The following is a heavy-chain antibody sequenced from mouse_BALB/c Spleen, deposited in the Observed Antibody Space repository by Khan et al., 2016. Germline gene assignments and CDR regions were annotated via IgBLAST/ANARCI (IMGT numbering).Heavy chain of an antibody. Sequence: EVQLQESGPGLVKPSQSLSLTCTVTGYSITSDYAWNWIRQFPGNKLEWMGYITYSGSTSYNPSLKSRFSITRDTSKNQFFLQSNSVTTEDIATYYCARGGSSYEGAMDYWDQGTSVTVSS. CDR2: ITYSGST. J-gene: IGHJ4*01. CDR1: GYSITSDYA. V-gene: IGHV3-2*02. D-gene: IGHD1-1*01. CDR3: ARGGSSYEGAMDY.